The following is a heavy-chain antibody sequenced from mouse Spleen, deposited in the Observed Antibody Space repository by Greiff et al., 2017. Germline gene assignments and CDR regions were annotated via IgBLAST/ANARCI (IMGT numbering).Heavy chain of an antibody. D-gene: IGHD3-1*01. Sequence: QVQLQQPGVELVKPGASVKLSCKASGYTFTSYWMHWVKQRPGQGLEWIGEIDPSDSYTNYNQKFKGKATLTVDKSSSTAYMQLSSLTSEDSAVYYCARSGARATAWFAYWGQGTLVTVSA. CDR3: ARSGARATAWFAY. J-gene: IGHJ3*01. CDR2: IDPSDSYT. CDR1: GYTFTSYW. V-gene: IGHV1-69*02.